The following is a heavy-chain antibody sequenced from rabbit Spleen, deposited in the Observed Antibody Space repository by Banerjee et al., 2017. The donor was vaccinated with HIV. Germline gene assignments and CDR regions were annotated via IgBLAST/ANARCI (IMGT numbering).Heavy chain of an antibody. CDR1: GFSFSSRYY. Sequence: QSLEESGGGLVQPGGTLTLTCTASGFSFSSRYYMCWVRQAPGKGLEWIGCVGSGATGNTYYASWAKGRFTISKTSSTTLTLQMTSLTAADTATYFCARDLVAVIGWNLYLWGQGTLVTVS. V-gene: IGHV1S40*01. J-gene: IGHJ3*01. CDR3: ARDLVAVIGWNLYL. CDR2: VGSGATGNT. D-gene: IGHD1-1*01.